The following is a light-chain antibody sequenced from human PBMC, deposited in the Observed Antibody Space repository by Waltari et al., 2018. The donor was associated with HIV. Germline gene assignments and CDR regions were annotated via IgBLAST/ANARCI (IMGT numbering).Light chain of an antibody. CDR3: QSAHNSDVI. Sequence: SYELTQTPSVSVPPGQTAKIMCSGDALPKKYVDWYQQKAGQAPVMIIFQDTKRPSDIPVRFSASSAGTTATLTISGVQAEDEADYFCQSAHNSDVIFGGGTKLTVL. CDR2: QDT. CDR1: ALPKKY. V-gene: IGLV3-25*03. J-gene: IGLJ2*01.